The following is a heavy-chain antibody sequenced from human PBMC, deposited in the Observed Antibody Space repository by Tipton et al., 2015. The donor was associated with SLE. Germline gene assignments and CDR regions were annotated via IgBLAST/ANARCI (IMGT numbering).Heavy chain of an antibody. CDR2: IIPIFGTA. J-gene: IGHJ4*02. V-gene: IGHV1-69*05. CDR3: ARDYAGSGSPRLGY. CDR1: GGTFSSYA. D-gene: IGHD3-10*01. Sequence: QSGPEVKKPGSSVKVSCKASGGTFSSYAISWVRQAPGQGLEWMGGIIPIFGTANYAQKFQGRVTITTDESTSTAYMELSSLRSEATPVYYCARDYAGSGSPRLGYWGQGALVTVSS.